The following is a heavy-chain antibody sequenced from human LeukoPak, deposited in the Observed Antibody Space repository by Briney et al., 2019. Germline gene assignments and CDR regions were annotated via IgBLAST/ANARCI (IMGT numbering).Heavy chain of an antibody. D-gene: IGHD3-10*01. CDR1: GFTFTNYD. CDR3: VRDGEGVAISVNYWFDP. V-gene: IGHV1-8*01. CDR2: MNPRNGNT. J-gene: IGHJ5*02. Sequence: ASVKVSCKASGFTFTNYDINWVRQATGQGLGWIGWMNPRNGNTGYAQKFQGRVTMTRDTSISTAYMELRSLRSEDTAVYYCVRDGEGVAISVNYWFDPWGQGTLVTVSS.